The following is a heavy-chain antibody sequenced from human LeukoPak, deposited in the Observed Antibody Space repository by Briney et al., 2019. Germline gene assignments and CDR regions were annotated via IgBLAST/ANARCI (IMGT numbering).Heavy chain of an antibody. J-gene: IGHJ4*02. Sequence: ASVKVSCKASGYTFTGYYMHWVRQAPGQGLEWMGRVNPNSGGTNYAQKFQGRVTMTRDTSISTAYMELSRLRSDDTAVYYCARDRSSGYYYSVYWGQGTLVTVSS. D-gene: IGHD3-22*01. CDR3: ARDRSSGYYYSVY. V-gene: IGHV1-2*02. CDR1: GYTFTGYY. CDR2: VNPNSGGT.